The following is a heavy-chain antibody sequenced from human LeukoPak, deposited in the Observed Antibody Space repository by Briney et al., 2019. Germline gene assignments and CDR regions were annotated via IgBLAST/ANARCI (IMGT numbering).Heavy chain of an antibody. V-gene: IGHV1-8*01. CDR1: GYTFTSYD. D-gene: IGHD5-12*01. CDR3: ARDGGYGDQYYFDY. J-gene: IGHJ4*02. Sequence: ASVKVSCKASGYTFTSYDINWVRQATGQGLEWMGWMNPNSGNIGYAQKFQGRVTMTRNTSISTAYMELSSLRSEDTAVYYCARDGGYGDQYYFDYWGQGTLVTASS. CDR2: MNPNSGNI.